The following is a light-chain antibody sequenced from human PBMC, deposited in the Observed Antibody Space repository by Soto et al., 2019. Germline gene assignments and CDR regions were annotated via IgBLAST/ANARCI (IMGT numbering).Light chain of an antibody. Sequence: QSALTQPASVSGSPGQSITISCTGTSSDVGAYNYVSWYQQHPGKAPKLIIYEVSDRPSGVSNRFSGSKSGNTASLTISGLQAEDEADYYCSSFAGSRVLVLGGGTKLPS. CDR2: EVS. V-gene: IGLV2-14*03. CDR3: SSFAGSRVLV. J-gene: IGLJ2*01. CDR1: SSDVGAYNY.